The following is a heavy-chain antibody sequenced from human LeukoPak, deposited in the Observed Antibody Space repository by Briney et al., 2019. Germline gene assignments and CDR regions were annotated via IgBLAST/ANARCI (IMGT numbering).Heavy chain of an antibody. D-gene: IGHD6-19*01. J-gene: IGHJ4*02. V-gene: IGHV3-23*01. CDR2: ITGSGDST. CDR1: GFIFSTYP. Sequence: GGSLRLSCAASGFIFSTYPMSWVRQAPGKGLEWVSAITGSGDSTFYADSVKGRCTISRDNSKNTLSLQMNTLRAEDTAVYYCAAQWLVSGGGQGTLVTVSS. CDR3: AAQWLVSG.